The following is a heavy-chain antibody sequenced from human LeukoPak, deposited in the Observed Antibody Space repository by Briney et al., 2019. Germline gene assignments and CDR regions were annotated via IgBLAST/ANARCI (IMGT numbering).Heavy chain of an antibody. CDR1: GYYISTDYY. Sequence: KSSETLSLTCDVSGYYISTDYYWGWIRQPPGKGLEWIASMYHSGSAYYNPSLKSRVTISVDTSKNQFSLKLNSVTAADTAVYYCARGGAVVAVYFDYWGQGTLVTVSS. J-gene: IGHJ4*02. D-gene: IGHD2-15*01. CDR2: MYHSGSA. V-gene: IGHV4-38-2*01. CDR3: ARGGAVVAVYFDY.